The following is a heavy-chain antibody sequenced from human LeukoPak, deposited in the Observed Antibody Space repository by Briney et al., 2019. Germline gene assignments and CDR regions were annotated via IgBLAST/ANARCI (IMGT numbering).Heavy chain of an antibody. CDR3: AREGGSSWLDAFDI. D-gene: IGHD6-13*01. CDR1: GYTFTSYA. J-gene: IGHJ3*02. CDR2: INTNTGNP. Sequence: GASVRVSCKASGYTFTSYAMNWVRQAPGQWLEWMGWINTNTGNPTYAQGFTGRFVFSLDTSVSTAYLQISSLKAEDTAVYYCAREGGSSWLDAFDIWGQGTMVTVSS. V-gene: IGHV7-4-1*02.